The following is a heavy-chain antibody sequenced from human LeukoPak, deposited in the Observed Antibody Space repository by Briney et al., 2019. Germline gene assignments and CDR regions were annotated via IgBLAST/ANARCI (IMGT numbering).Heavy chain of an antibody. V-gene: IGHV1-18*01. J-gene: IGHJ4*02. CDR3: ARGGVTCSLFDY. CDR1: GYTFTNYG. D-gene: IGHD3-10*01. CDR2: IHPDSGDT. Sequence: ASVEVSCKASGYTFTNYGITWVRQAPGQGLEWMGWIHPDSGDTNYAQMFQGRVTMTTDTSTNTAYMELRSLISDDTAVYYCARGGVTCSLFDYWGQGTLVTVSS.